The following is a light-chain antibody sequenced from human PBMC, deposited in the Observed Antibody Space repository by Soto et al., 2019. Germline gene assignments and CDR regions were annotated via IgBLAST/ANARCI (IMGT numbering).Light chain of an antibody. Sequence: QSVLTQPASVSGSPGQSITISCTGTSSDVGSYNLVSWYQQHPGKAPKLMIYEDSKRPSGVSNRFSGSKSGNTASLTISGLQSEDEADYWCCSYARSSTLVFGGGTKLTVL. J-gene: IGLJ2*01. CDR2: EDS. CDR3: CSYARSSTLV. V-gene: IGLV2-23*01. CDR1: SSDVGSYNL.